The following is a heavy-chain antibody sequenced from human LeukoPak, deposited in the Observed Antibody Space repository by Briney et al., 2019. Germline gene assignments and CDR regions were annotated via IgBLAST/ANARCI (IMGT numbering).Heavy chain of an antibody. CDR3: ARTFGGRTEY. Sequence: GGSLRLSCAASGFTFNSYWFHWVRQAPGKGLVWVSRLNTDGSITNYADSVKGRFTISRDNAKNTLYLQMTSPRAEDTAVYYCARTFGGRTEYWGQGTLVTVSS. D-gene: IGHD2-15*01. CDR1: GFTFNSYW. J-gene: IGHJ4*02. CDR2: LNTDGSIT. V-gene: IGHV3-74*01.